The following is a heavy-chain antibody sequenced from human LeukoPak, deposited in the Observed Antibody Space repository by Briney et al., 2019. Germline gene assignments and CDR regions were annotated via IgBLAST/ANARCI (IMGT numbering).Heavy chain of an antibody. V-gene: IGHV3-30*04. Sequence: PGGSLRLSCAASGFTFSSYAMHWVRQAPGKGLEWVAVISYDGSNKYYADSVKGRFTISRDNSKNTLYLQMNSLRAEDTAVYYCARDRITAVITRGVNYWGQGTLVTVSS. CDR2: ISYDGSNK. J-gene: IGHJ4*02. D-gene: IGHD3-22*01. CDR1: GFTFSSYA. CDR3: ARDRITAVITRGVNY.